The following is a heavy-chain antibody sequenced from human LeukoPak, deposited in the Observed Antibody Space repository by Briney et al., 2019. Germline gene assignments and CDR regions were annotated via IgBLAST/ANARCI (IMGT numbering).Heavy chain of an antibody. CDR3: ARGGRGGLGYCSSTSCYADY. Sequence: ASVRVSCKASGYTFTDYYMHWVRQATGQGLEWMGIINPSDGSTNYAQKFQGRVTMTRDTSTSTVYMEVSSLRSEDTAVYYCARGGRGGLGYCSSTSCYADYWGQGTLVTVSS. V-gene: IGHV1-46*01. CDR2: INPSDGST. J-gene: IGHJ4*02. CDR1: GYTFTDYY. D-gene: IGHD2-2*01.